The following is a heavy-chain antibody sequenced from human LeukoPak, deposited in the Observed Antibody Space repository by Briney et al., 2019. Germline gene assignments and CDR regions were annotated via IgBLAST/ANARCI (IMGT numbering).Heavy chain of an antibody. CDR3: ARGSGSGDGYNDSDY. CDR2: ITSSSSFI. J-gene: IGHJ4*02. Sequence: GGSLRLSCAASGFTVSTNYVSWVRQAPGKGLEWVSSITSSSSFIYYAHSVKGRFTISRDYAKNSLYLQVNSLRAEDTAVYYCARGSGSGDGYNDSDYWGQGTVVTVSS. CDR1: GFTVSTNY. V-gene: IGHV3-21*01. D-gene: IGHD5-24*01.